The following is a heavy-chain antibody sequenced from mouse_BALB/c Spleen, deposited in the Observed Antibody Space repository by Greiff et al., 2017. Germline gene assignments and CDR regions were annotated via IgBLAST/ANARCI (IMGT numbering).Heavy chain of an antibody. CDR2: ISYSGST. CDR3: ARHYSGSRGRAWFAY. J-gene: IGHJ3*01. Sequence: EVHLVESGPGLVKPSQSLSLTCTVTGYSITSDYAWNWIRQFPGNKLEWMGYISYSGSTSYNPSLKSRISITRDTSKNQFFLQLNSVTTEDTATYYCARHYSGSRGRAWFAYWGQGTLVTVSA. CDR1: GYSITSDYA. V-gene: IGHV3-2*02. D-gene: IGHD1-1*01.